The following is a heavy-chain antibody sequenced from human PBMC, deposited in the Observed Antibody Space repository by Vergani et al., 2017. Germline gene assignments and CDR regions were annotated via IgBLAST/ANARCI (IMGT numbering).Heavy chain of an antibody. CDR1: GYTFTSYG. V-gene: IGHV1-18*01. CDR2: ISAYNGNT. J-gene: IGHJ5*02. Sequence: QVQLVQSGAEVKKPGASVKVSCKASGYTFTSYGISWVRQAPGQGLEWMGWISAYNGNTNYAQKIQGRVTMTTDTSTSTAYMELRSLRSDDTAVYYCARDVYDIVVVPAARVGVNWFDPWGQGTLVTVSS. D-gene: IGHD2-2*01. CDR3: ARDVYDIVVVPAARVGVNWFDP.